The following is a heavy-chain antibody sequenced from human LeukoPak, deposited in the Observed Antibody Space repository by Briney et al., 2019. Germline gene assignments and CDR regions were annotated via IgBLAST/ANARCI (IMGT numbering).Heavy chain of an antibody. CDR3: ARGDFEHDAFDI. CDR1: GGSISTYY. J-gene: IGHJ3*02. V-gene: IGHV4-59*01. Sequence: SETLSLTCTVSGGSISTYYWTWIRQPPGKGLEWIGYKDYSGSTNYNPSLKSRVTISVDTSKNQLSLKLRSVTAADTAVYYCARGDFEHDAFDIWGQGTMVTVSS. CDR2: KDYSGST.